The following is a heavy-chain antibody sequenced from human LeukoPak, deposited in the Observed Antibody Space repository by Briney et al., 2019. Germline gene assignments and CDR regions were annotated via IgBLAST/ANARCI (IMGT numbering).Heavy chain of an antibody. Sequence: LSGGSLRLSCAASGFTFNSYDIYWVRQAPGKGLEWVTFTRHDGSNKYYADSVKGRFTISRDNSKKTLYLQMNSLRDEDTAVYYCARVSVAGFDYWGQGTLVTVSS. CDR1: GFTFNSYD. J-gene: IGHJ4*02. CDR3: ARVSVAGFDY. V-gene: IGHV3-30*02. D-gene: IGHD6-19*01. CDR2: TRHDGSNK.